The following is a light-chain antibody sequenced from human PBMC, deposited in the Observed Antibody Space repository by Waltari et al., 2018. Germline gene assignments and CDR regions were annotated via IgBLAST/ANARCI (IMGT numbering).Light chain of an antibody. Sequence: EIVLTQSPGTLSLSPGERATLSCRASQSVSSSYLAWYQQQPGRAPRLLIYGASSRATGIPDRFSGSGSGTDFTLTISRLEPEDFAVYYCQQYGSSPQVTFGGGTKVEIK. CDR2: GAS. CDR3: QQYGSSPQVT. CDR1: QSVSSSY. V-gene: IGKV3-20*01. J-gene: IGKJ4*01.